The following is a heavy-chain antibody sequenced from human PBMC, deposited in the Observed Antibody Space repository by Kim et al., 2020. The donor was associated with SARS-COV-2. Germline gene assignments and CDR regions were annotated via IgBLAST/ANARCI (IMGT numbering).Heavy chain of an antibody. D-gene: IGHD6-6*01. J-gene: IGHJ2*01. CDR2: INHSGST. Sequence: SETLSLTCVVYGGSFSGYYWNWIRQPPGKGLEWIGEINHSGSTNYNPSLKSRVTISADTSKNQFSLKLSSVTAADTAVYYCATQGQRGSSSRYFDLWGRGTLVTVSS. CDR1: GGSFSGYY. CDR3: ATQGQRGSSSRYFDL. V-gene: IGHV4-34*01.